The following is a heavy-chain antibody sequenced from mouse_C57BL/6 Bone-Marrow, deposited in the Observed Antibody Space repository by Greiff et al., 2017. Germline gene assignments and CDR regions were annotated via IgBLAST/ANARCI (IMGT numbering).Heavy chain of an antibody. J-gene: IGHJ3*01. CDR2: IYPRSGNT. V-gene: IGHV1-81*01. Sequence: VQLQQSGAELARPGASVKLSCKASGYTFTSYGISWVKQRTGQGLEWIGEIYPRSGNTYYNEKFKGKATLTADKSSSTAYMELSSLTSEDSAVYFCASYYGSSYPAWFAYWGQGTLVTVSA. D-gene: IGHD1-1*01. CDR3: ASYYGSSYPAWFAY. CDR1: GYTFTSYG.